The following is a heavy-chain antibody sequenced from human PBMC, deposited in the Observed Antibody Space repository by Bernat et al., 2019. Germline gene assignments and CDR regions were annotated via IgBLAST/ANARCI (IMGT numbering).Heavy chain of an antibody. Sequence: VQMVASGGGLVQPGGSLRLSCTASGFTISTFWMNWVRLAPGKGLEWVANIYGDGSETNYVDSVKGRFTVSRDNAANSAYLQMNRLREKDTAMYYCVDGDYSQRWGEGTLVTVSS. CDR3: VDGDYSQR. CDR1: GFTISTFW. CDR2: IYGDGSET. D-gene: IGHD3-3*01. V-gene: IGHV3-7*03. J-gene: IGHJ4*02.